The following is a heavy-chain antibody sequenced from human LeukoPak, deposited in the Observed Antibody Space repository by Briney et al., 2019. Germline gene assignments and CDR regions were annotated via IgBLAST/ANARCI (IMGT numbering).Heavy chain of an antibody. CDR2: ISGSGGST. J-gene: IGHJ4*02. CDR1: GFTFGSYA. V-gene: IGHV3-23*01. D-gene: IGHD3-9*01. CDR3: AKDMRFDWTPYYFDY. Sequence: GVSLRLSCAASGFTFGSYAMSWVRQAPGKGLEWVSAISGSGGSTYYADSVKGRFTISRDNSKNTLYLQMNSLRAEDTAVYYCAKDMRFDWTPYYFDYWGQGTLVTVSS.